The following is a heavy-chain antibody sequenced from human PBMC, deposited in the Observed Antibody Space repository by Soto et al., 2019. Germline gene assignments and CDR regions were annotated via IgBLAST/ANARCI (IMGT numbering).Heavy chain of an antibody. CDR1: GGSFSGYY. Sequence: PAETLSLTCAVYGGSFSGYYWNWIRQPPGKGLEWIGEINDSGSTNYNPSLKSRLTISVDTSKNQFSLKLSSVTAADTAVYYCARGSKYGDYAYSFDIWGQGTMVTVSS. J-gene: IGHJ3*02. D-gene: IGHD4-17*01. CDR2: INDSGST. V-gene: IGHV4-34*01. CDR3: ARGSKYGDYAYSFDI.